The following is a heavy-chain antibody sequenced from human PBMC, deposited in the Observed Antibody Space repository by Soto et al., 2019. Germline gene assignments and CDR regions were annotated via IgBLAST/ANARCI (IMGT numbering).Heavy chain of an antibody. CDR3: ARVVAAKAGYYYYMDV. CDR1: GGTFSSYT. D-gene: IGHD2-15*01. Sequence: QVQLVQSGAEVKKPGSSVKVSCKASGGTFSSYTISWVRQAPGQGLEWMGRIIPILGIANYAQKFQGRVTITADKSTRTAYMELSSLRSEDTAVYYCARVVAAKAGYYYYMDVWGKGTTVTVSS. CDR2: IIPILGIA. J-gene: IGHJ6*03. V-gene: IGHV1-69*02.